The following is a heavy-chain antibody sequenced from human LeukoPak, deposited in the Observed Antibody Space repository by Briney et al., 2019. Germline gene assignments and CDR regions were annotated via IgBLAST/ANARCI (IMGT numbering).Heavy chain of an antibody. D-gene: IGHD6-19*01. CDR2: IYSGGST. CDR3: TRTSSGWYSY. CDR1: GFTVSTNY. J-gene: IGHJ4*02. V-gene: IGHV3-66*01. Sequence: GGSLRLSCAASGFTVSTNYMNWVRQAPGEGLEWVSIIYSGGSTNYADSVKGRFTISRDNSKNTLYLQMNSLRAEDTAVYYCTRTSSGWYSYWGQGTLVTVSS.